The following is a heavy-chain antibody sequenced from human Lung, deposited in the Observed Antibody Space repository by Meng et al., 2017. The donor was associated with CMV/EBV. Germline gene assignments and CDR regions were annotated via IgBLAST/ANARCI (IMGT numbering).Heavy chain of an antibody. V-gene: IGHV3-23*01. CDR3: AKYSPKYSNGWPRGNYFDY. J-gene: IGHJ4*02. CDR1: GFIFSSFA. D-gene: IGHD6-19*01. CDR2: FTGSGDST. Sequence: GGSLRLSFTAPGFIFSSFAMSWVRQAPGKGLEWVSAFTGSGDSTYNADFVEGRFTISRENSKIKLYLKMNSLRAEETAIYYFAKYSPKYSNGWPRGNYFDYWGQGTLVTVSS.